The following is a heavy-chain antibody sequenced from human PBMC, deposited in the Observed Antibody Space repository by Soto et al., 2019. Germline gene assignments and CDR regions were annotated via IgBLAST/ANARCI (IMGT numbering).Heavy chain of an antibody. V-gene: IGHV3-30*18. D-gene: IGHD3-10*01. J-gene: IGHJ4*02. CDR2: ISYDGSNK. CDR3: AKDRSLVRGPMPY. CDR1: GFTFSSYG. Sequence: GGSLRLSCAASGFTFSSYGMHWVRQAPGKGLEWVAVISYDGSNKYYADSVKGRFTISRDNSKNTLYLQMNSLRAEDTAVYYCAKDRSLVRGPMPYWGQGTLVTVSS.